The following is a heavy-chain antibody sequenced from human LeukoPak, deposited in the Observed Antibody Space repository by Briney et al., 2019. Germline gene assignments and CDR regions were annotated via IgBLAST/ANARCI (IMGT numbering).Heavy chain of an antibody. J-gene: IGHJ4*02. Sequence: PGGSLSLPCAASGSRPNKYAMHWVRQAPSKGLGGVAVIWHDGLNKFYADFLKGRFTISRDFSKDTVYLQMSGLTVEDTAVYYCAKAGQRSYAEAFDSWGQGTLVTVSS. CDR2: IWHDGLNK. V-gene: IGHV3-33*06. CDR1: GSRPNKYA. CDR3: AKAGQRSYAEAFDS. D-gene: IGHD3-16*01.